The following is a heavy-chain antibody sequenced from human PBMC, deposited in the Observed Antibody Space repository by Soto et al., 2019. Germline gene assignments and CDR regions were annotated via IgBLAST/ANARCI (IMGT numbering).Heavy chain of an antibody. V-gene: IGHV4-34*01. Sequence: QVQLQQWGAGLLKPSETLSLTCAVYGGSFSGYYWTWIRQPPGTGLEWIGEINHSGSTNYHPSLTSRVTITVDTSKNQFSLKLTSVTAADTAVYYCARDKITGLFDYWGQGTLVTVSS. D-gene: IGHD2-8*02. CDR2: INHSGST. CDR3: ARDKITGLFDY. J-gene: IGHJ4*02. CDR1: GGSFSGYY.